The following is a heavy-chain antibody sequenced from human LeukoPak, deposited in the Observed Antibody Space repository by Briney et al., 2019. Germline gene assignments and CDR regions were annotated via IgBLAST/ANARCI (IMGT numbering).Heavy chain of an antibody. CDR3: ARDSSGVAGIDY. J-gene: IGHJ4*02. CDR1: GGSISSYY. V-gene: IGHV4-59*01. Sequence: SETLSLTCTVSGGSISSYYWSWIRQPPGKGLEWIGYIYYSGSTNYNPSLKSRVTISVDTSKNQFSLKLSSVTAADTAVYYCARDSSGVAGIDYWGQGTQVTVSS. D-gene: IGHD6-19*01. CDR2: IYYSGST.